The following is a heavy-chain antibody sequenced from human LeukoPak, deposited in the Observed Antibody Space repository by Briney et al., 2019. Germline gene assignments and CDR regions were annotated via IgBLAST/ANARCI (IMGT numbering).Heavy chain of an antibody. CDR2: IYPGDFDT. Sequence: GESLKISCKGSGYSFTSYWIGWVRQMPGKGLEWMGIIYPGDFDTRYSPSFQGQVTISADKSISTAYLQWSSLKASDTAMYYCARLAKGVWELAYFDYWGQGTLVTVSS. D-gene: IGHD1-26*01. V-gene: IGHV5-51*01. J-gene: IGHJ4*02. CDR1: GYSFTSYW. CDR3: ARLAKGVWELAYFDY.